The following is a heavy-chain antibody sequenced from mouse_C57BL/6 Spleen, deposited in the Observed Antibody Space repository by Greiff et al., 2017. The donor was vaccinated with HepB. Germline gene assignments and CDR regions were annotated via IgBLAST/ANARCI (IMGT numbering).Heavy chain of an antibody. V-gene: IGHV14-4*01. D-gene: IGHD6-1*01. CDR2: IDPENGDT. Sequence: EVQLQESGAELVRPGASVKLSCTASGFNIKDDYMHWVKQRPEQGLEWIGWIDPENGDTEYASKFQGKATITAATSSNTAYLQLSSLTSEDTAAYYCTTPSGPYAMDYWGQGTSVTVSS. CDR3: TTPSGPYAMDY. CDR1: GFNIKDDY. J-gene: IGHJ4*01.